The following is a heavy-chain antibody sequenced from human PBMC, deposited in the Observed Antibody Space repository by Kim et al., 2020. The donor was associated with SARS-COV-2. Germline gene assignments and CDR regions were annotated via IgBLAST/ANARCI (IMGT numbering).Heavy chain of an antibody. CDR1: GYTFTSYG. CDR2: ISAYNGNT. CDR3: ARDLVVVVPAASRDKNFDY. D-gene: IGHD2-2*01. J-gene: IGHJ4*02. V-gene: IGHV1-18*04. Sequence: ASVKVSCKASGYTFTSYGISWVRQAPGQGLEWMGWISAYNGNTNYAQKLQGRVTMTTDTSTSTAYMELRSLRSDDTAVYYCARDLVVVVPAASRDKNFDYWGQGTLVTVSS.